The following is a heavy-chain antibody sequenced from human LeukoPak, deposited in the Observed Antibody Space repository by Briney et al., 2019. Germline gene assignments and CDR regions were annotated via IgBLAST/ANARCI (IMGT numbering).Heavy chain of an antibody. CDR2: MNPNSGNT. J-gene: IGHJ3*02. CDR3: ARVHSGWYHWDAFDI. CDR1: GYTFTSYD. V-gene: IGHV1-8*03. Sequence: ASVKVSCKASGYTFTSYDINWVRQATGQGLEWMGWMNPNSGNTGYAQKFQGRVTITRNTSISTAYMELSSLRSEDTAVYYCARVHSGWYHWDAFDIWGQGTMVTASS. D-gene: IGHD6-19*01.